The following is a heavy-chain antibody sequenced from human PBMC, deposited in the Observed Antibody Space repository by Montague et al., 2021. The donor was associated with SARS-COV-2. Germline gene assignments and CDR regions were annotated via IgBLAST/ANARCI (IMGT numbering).Heavy chain of an antibody. V-gene: IGHV4-34*01. CDR2: INHSGST. D-gene: IGHD6-19*01. J-gene: IGHJ4*01. CDR3: ARGGRQWLVIDPRYYFDY. Sequence: SETLSLTCAVYGRSFSGYHWSWIRQPPGKGLEWIGEINHSGSTNYNPSLKSRVTISVDTSKNQFSLKLSSVTAADTAVYYCARGGRQWLVIDPRYYFDYWGPGTLVPVSS. CDR1: GRSFSGYH.